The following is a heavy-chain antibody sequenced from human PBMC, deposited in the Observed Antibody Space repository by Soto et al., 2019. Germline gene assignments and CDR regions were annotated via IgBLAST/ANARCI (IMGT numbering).Heavy chain of an antibody. CDR1: GYTFTGYY. CDR3: ARDNYGDYLDY. Sequence: ASVKVSCKASGYTFTGYYMHWVRQAPGQGLEWLGWINPNSGGTNYAQKFQGWVTMTRDTSISTAYMELSRLRSDDTAVYYCARDNYGDYLDYWGQGTLVTVSS. J-gene: IGHJ4*02. D-gene: IGHD4-17*01. CDR2: INPNSGGT. V-gene: IGHV1-2*04.